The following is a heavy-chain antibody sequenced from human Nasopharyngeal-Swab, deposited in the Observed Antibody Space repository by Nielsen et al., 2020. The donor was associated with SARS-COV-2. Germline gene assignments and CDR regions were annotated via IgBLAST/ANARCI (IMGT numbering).Heavy chain of an antibody. D-gene: IGHD5-18*01. CDR2: ISSSSNYI. CDR3: ARTGYSFGFDAFDV. Sequence: GESLKISCAASGFTLSSYSMNWVRQAPGKGLEWVSSISSSSNYIYYADSVKGRFTISRDNAKNSLYLQMNSLRAEDTAVYYCARTGYSFGFDAFDVWGQGTMVTVSS. V-gene: IGHV3-21*01. J-gene: IGHJ3*01. CDR1: GFTLSSYS.